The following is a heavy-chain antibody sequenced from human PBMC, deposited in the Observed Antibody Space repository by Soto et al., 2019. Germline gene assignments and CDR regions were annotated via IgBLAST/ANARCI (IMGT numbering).Heavy chain of an antibody. Sequence: QVQLQESGPGLVKPSQTLSLTCSVSGVSINSGGYYWSWLRHHPGKGLEPIGYIYYTGHTFYNSSLKSRVAMSLDTSGNQFSLKLSSVTAADTAVYYCARGSQLERDALDIWGQGTMVTVSS. V-gene: IGHV4-31*03. J-gene: IGHJ3*02. CDR1: GVSINSGGYY. D-gene: IGHD1-1*01. CDR2: IYYTGHT. CDR3: ARGSQLERDALDI.